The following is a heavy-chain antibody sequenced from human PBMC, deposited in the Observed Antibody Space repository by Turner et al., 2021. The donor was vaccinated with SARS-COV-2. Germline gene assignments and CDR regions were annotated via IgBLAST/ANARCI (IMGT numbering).Heavy chain of an antibody. D-gene: IGHD2-15*01. CDR3: AKGLGGYCSGGSCYSGIVDY. CDR2: ISYDGSNK. J-gene: IGHJ4*02. V-gene: IGHV3-30*18. CDR1: GFTFIGYG. Sequence: QLQLVESVGGVVEPGRSRRPSSAASGFTFIGYGMHWVRQAPGKGLEWVAVISYDGSNKYYADSVKGRFTISRDNSKNTLYLQMNSLRAEDTAVYYCAKGLGGYCSGGSCYSGIVDYWGQGTLVTVSS.